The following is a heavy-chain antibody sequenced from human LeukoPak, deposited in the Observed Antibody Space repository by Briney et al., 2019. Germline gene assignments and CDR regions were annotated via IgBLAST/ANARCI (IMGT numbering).Heavy chain of an antibody. CDR1: GGSFSGYY. J-gene: IGHJ4*02. V-gene: IGHV4-34*01. CDR2: INHSGST. Sequence: SGTLSLTCAVYGGSFSGYYWSWIRQPPGKGLEWIGEINHSGSTNYNPSLKSRVTISVDTSKNQFSLKLSSVTAADTAVYYCARNRRIQLWLRVFDYWGQGTLVTVSS. CDR3: ARNRRIQLWLRVFDY. D-gene: IGHD5-18*01.